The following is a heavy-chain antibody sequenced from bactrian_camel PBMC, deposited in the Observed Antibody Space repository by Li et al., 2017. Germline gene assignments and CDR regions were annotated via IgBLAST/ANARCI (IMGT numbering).Heavy chain of an antibody. Sequence: DVQLVESGGGSVQAGGSLTLSCAASGYTYTRSTRCMGWFRQGEGKAREGVAAVYPDSGSTYYADSVKGRFTISKDDAKYTLYLQMNNLEPEDTATYYCAAAISDLPVDVVATLGHWSFSYWGPGTQVTVS. J-gene: IGHJ4*01. CDR3: AAAISDLPVDVVATLGHWSFSY. CDR1: GYTYTRSTRC. V-gene: IGHV3S31*01. D-gene: IGHD1*01. CDR2: VYPDSGST.